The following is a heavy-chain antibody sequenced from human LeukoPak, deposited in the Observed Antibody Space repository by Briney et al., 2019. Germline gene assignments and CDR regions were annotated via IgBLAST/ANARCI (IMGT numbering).Heavy chain of an antibody. D-gene: IGHD2-2*01. CDR1: GFTFSSYA. CDR2: ISGSGGST. V-gene: IGHV3-23*01. Sequence: PGGPLRLSCAASGFTFSSYAMSWVRQAPGKGLEWVSAISGSGGSTYYADSVKGRFTISRDNSKNTLYLQMNSLRAEDTAVYYCAKHDIVVVPAANIDYWGQGTLVTVSS. CDR3: AKHDIVVVPAANIDY. J-gene: IGHJ4*02.